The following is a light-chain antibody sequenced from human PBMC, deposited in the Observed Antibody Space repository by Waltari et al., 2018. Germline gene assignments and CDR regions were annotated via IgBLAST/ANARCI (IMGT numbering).Light chain of an antibody. J-gene: IGKJ4*01. V-gene: IGKV3-20*01. CDR1: QSVRHNH. CDR2: GAS. Sequence: EIVLTQSPGTLSLSPGERATLACRATQSVRHNHLAWYQQKGGQAPRLLIYGASSRATGIPDRFSGSGSGTDFTLSISRLEPEDYGVYYCQQYAGTPITFGGGTKVEI. CDR3: QQYAGTPIT.